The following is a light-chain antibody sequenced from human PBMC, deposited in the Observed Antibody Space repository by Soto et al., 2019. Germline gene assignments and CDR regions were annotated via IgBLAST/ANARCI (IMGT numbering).Light chain of an antibody. CDR1: QSVSSY. CDR3: QQRSNWPSWT. Sequence: EIVLTQSPATLSLSPGERATLSCRASQSVSSYLAWYQQKPGQAPRLLIYDASNRANGIPVRFSGSGSGTEFTLTISILEPEDFAVYYCQQRSNWPSWTFGQGTKVEIK. CDR2: DAS. J-gene: IGKJ1*01. V-gene: IGKV3-11*01.